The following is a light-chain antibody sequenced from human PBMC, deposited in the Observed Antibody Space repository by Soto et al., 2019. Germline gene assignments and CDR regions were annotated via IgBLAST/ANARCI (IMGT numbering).Light chain of an antibody. CDR1: SSDVGGYNY. V-gene: IGLV2-8*01. CDR2: EVS. J-gene: IGLJ2*01. CDR3: SSYAGDNNLVI. Sequence: QSVLTQPPSASGSPGQSVTISCTGTSSDVGGYNYVSWYQQYPGKVPKLIISEVSKRPSGVPDRFSGSKSGNTASLTVSGLQAEDEADYYCSSYAGDNNLVIFGGGTKLTVL.